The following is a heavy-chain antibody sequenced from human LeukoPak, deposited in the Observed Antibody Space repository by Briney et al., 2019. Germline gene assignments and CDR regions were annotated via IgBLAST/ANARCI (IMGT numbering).Heavy chain of an antibody. CDR2: ITSGSTYI. V-gene: IGHV3-21*01. D-gene: IGHD2-2*01. Sequence: PGESLRLSCAASGFIFSTYTMNWVRKAPGKGLEWVSSITSGSTYISYADSLKGRFTVSRDNARNSLYLQMNSLRAEDTAVYYCARGACSSTSCFRDSWGQGTLVTVSS. CDR1: GFIFSTYT. CDR3: ARGACSSTSCFRDS. J-gene: IGHJ4*02.